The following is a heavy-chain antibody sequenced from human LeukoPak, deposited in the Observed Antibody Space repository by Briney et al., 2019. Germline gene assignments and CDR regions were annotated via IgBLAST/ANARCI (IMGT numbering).Heavy chain of an antibody. Sequence: GASVKVSCKASGYTFTSYAMNWVRQAPGQGLEWMGWINTNTGNPTYAQGFTGRFVFSLDTSVSTAYLQISSLKAEDTAVYYCASYSHPPAYNWFDPWGQGTLVTVSS. CDR3: ASYSHPPAYNWFDP. CDR2: INTNTGNP. CDR1: GYTFTSYA. J-gene: IGHJ5*02. V-gene: IGHV7-4-1*02. D-gene: IGHD4-11*01.